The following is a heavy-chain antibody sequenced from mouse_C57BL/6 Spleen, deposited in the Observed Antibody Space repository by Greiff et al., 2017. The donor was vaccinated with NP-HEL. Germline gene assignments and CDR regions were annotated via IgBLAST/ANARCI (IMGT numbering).Heavy chain of an antibody. V-gene: IGHV10-3*01. CDR3: VRDLDYSNYVDAMDY. CDR2: IRSKSSNYAT. Sequence: EVQLVESGGGLVQPKGSLKLSCAASGFTFNTYAMHWVRQAPGKGLEWVARIRSKSSNYATYYADSVKDRFTISRDDSQSMLYLQMNNLKTEDTDMYYCVRDLDYSNYVDAMDYWGQGTSVTVSS. CDR1: GFTFNTYA. J-gene: IGHJ4*01. D-gene: IGHD2-5*01.